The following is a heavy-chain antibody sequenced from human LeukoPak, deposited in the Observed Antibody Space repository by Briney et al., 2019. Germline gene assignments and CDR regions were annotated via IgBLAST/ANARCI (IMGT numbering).Heavy chain of an antibody. V-gene: IGHV3-30-3*01. CDR2: ISYDGSNK. J-gene: IGHJ4*02. Sequence: PGGSLRLSCAASGFTFSSYAMHWVRQAPGKGLEWVAVISYDGSNKYYADSVKGRFTISRDNSKNTLYLQMNSLRAEDTAVYYCARGMGGLRLSAPNYWSQGTLVTVSS. CDR1: GFTFSSYA. D-gene: IGHD5-12*01. CDR3: ARGMGGLRLSAPNY.